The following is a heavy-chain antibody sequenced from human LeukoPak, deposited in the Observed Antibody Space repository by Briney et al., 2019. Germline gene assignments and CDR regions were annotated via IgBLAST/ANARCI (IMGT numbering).Heavy chain of an antibody. D-gene: IGHD1-26*01. CDR3: ARLRRVGATPFDY. CDR2: IYHSGST. Sequence: SETLSLTCIVSGYSISSVYYWGWIRPPPGKGLEWIGSIYHSGSTYYNPSLKSRVTISVDTSKNQFSLKLSSVSAEDTAMYYCARLRRVGATPFDYWGQGTLVTVSS. V-gene: IGHV4-38-2*02. J-gene: IGHJ4*02. CDR1: GYSISSVYY.